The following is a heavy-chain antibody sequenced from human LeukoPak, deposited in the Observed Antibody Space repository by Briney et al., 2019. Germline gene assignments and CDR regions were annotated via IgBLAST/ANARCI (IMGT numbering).Heavy chain of an antibody. Sequence: TGGSLRLSCAASGFTFSSYEMNWVRQAPGKGLEWVSYISSSGSTIYYADSVKGRFTISRDNAKNSLYLQMNSLRAEDTAAYYCARDFSYGYFDPWGQGTLVTVSS. CDR1: GFTFSSYE. D-gene: IGHD6-13*01. CDR2: ISSSGSTI. CDR3: ARDFSYGYFDP. V-gene: IGHV3-48*03. J-gene: IGHJ5*02.